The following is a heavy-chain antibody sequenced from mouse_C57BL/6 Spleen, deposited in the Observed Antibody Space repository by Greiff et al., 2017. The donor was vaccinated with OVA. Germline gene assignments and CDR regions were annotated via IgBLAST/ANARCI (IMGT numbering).Heavy chain of an antibody. D-gene: IGHD2-4*01. V-gene: IGHV5-6*01. CDR3: ARHGDYDEVLHWYFDV. J-gene: IGHJ1*03. CDR2: ISSGGSYT. Sequence: EVQGVESGGDLVKPGGSLKLSCAASGFTFSSYGMSWVRQTPDKRLEWVATISSGGSYTYYPDSVKGRFTITRDNAKNTLYLQMSSLKCEDTAVYYFARHGDYDEVLHWYFDVWGTGTTVTVSS. CDR1: GFTFSSYG.